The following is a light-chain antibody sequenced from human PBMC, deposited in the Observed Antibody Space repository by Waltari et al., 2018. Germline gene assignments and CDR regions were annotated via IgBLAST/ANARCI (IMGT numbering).Light chain of an antibody. J-gene: IGKJ2*01. CDR2: EAS. CDR1: QSVAYNY. Sequence: EIVLTQSPGTLSLSPGERATLSCRASQSVAYNYLAWYQQRPAQAPRLLIYEASTRATDIPDRFSGSGSGTDFTLTISRLEPEDFAVYYCHQYYVAPYTFGQGTKLDTK. CDR3: HQYYVAPYT. V-gene: IGKV3-20*01.